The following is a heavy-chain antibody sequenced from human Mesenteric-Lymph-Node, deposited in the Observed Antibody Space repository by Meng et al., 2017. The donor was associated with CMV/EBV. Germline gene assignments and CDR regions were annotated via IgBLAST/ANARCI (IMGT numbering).Heavy chain of an antibody. CDR2: IYHSEST. CDR1: SGSISSSNW. J-gene: IGHJ4*02. V-gene: IGHV4-4*02. D-gene: IGHD3-16*01. CDR3: ARGAYGFYFDY. Sequence: CDVASGSISSSNWWSWVRQPPGKGMGWIGEIYHSESTKYNPTIKSQDTISVDKSKNQFSLKLSSVTDEDKEVYYCARGAYGFYFDYWGQGTLVTISS.